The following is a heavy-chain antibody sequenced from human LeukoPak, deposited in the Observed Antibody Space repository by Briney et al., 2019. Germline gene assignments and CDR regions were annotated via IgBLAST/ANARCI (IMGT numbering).Heavy chain of an antibody. J-gene: IGHJ5*02. D-gene: IGHD4-11*01. V-gene: IGHV3-9*01. CDR1: GFTFDDYA. CDR3: AKDSRTTVTSLGATFDP. CDR2: ISWNSGSI. Sequence: GGSLRLSCAASGFTFDDYAMPWVRHAPGKGLEWVSGISWNSGSIGYADSVKGRFTISRDNAKNSLYLQMNSLRAEDTALYYCAKDSRTTVTSLGATFDPWGQGTLVTVSS.